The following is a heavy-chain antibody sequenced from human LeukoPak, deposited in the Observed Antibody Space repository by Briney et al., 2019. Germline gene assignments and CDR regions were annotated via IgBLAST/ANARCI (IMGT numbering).Heavy chain of an antibody. V-gene: IGHV1-2*06. CDR2: INPNSGGT. CDR3: ARIRAVGGIDFDY. CDR1: GYTFTGYY. J-gene: IGHJ4*02. Sequence: GASVKVSCKASGYTFTGYYMHWVRQAPGQGLEWMGRINPNSGGTNYAQKFQGRVTMTRDMSISTAYMELSRLRSDDTAVYYCARIRAVGGIDFDYWGEGTLVTVSS. D-gene: IGHD6-13*01.